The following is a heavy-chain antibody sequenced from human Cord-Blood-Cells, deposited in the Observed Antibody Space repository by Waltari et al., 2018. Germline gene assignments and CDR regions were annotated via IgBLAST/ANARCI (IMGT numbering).Heavy chain of an antibody. CDR1: GSPFTSHD. J-gene: IGHJ3*02. CDR3: ARGFYYYDSSGDAFDI. CDR2: MNPNSGNT. D-gene: IGHD3-22*01. V-gene: IGHV1-8*03. Sequence: QVQLVQSGAEVKKPGASVKVSCKASGSPFTSHDINWVQQATRQGLEWMGWMNPNSGNTGYAQKFQGRVTITRNTSISTAYMELSSLRSEDTAVYYCARGFYYYDSSGDAFDIWGQGTMVTVSS.